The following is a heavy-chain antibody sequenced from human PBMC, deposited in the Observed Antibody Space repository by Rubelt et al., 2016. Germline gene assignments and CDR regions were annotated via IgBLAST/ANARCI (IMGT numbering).Heavy chain of an antibody. J-gene: IGHJ4*02. CDR1: GYTLTELS. CDR3: ATRSLWFGEIDRYFDY. Sequence: QVQLVQSGAEVKKPGASVKVSCKVSGYTLTELSMHWVRQAPGKGLEWMGGFDPEDGEKIYAQKFQGRVTMTEDTSKDTAYMELSSLRSEDTAVYYCATRSLWFGEIDRYFDYWGQGTLVTVSS. CDR2: FDPEDGEK. V-gene: IGHV1-24*01. D-gene: IGHD3-10*01.